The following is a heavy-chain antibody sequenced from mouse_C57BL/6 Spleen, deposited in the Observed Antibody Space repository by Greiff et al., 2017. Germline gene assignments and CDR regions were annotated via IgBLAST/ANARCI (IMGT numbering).Heavy chain of an antibody. D-gene: IGHD2-3*01. CDR2: INPNNGGT. CDR1: GYTFTDYN. V-gene: IGHV1-22*01. Sequence: VQLQQSGPELVKPGASVKMSCKASGYTFTDYNMHWVKQSHGKSLEWIGYINPNNGGTSYNQKFKGKATLTVNKSSSTAYMELRSLTSEDSAVYYCARPGMMEGYYVLFAYWGQGTLVTVSA. J-gene: IGHJ3*01. CDR3: ARPGMMEGYYVLFAY.